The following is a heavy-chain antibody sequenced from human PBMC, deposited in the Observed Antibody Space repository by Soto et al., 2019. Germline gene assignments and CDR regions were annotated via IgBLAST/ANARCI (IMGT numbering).Heavy chain of an antibody. CDR2: IIPIFGTA. J-gene: IGHJ6*02. V-gene: IGHV1-69*13. D-gene: IGHD3-10*01. CDR3: AREGQFAPNGNQRMDV. CDR1: GGTFSSYA. Sequence: SVKVSCKASGGTFSSYAISWVRQAPGQGLEWMGGIIPIFGTANYAQKFQGRVTITADESTSTAYMELSSLRSEDTAVYYCAREGQFAPNGNQRMDVWGQGTTVTVSS.